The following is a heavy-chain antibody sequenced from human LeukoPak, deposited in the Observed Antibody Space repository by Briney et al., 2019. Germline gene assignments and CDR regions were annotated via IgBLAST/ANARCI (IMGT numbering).Heavy chain of an antibody. Sequence: GGSLRLSCAASGFTFSSYSMNWVRKAPGKGLEWVSSISSSSSYTYYADSVKGRFTISRDNAKNSLYLQMNSLRAEDTAVYYCARDSYTVNQGPNWFDPWGQGTLVTVSS. J-gene: IGHJ5*02. V-gene: IGHV3-21*01. D-gene: IGHD4-17*01. CDR1: GFTFSSYS. CDR3: ARDSYTVNQGPNWFDP. CDR2: ISSSSSYT.